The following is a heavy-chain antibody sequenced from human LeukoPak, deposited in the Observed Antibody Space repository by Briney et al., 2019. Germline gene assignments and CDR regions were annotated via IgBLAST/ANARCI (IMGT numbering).Heavy chain of an antibody. CDR2: INPNSGGT. CDR1: GYTFTGYY. V-gene: IGHV1-2*02. CDR3: ARAASWAVAGDFDY. D-gene: IGHD6-19*01. Sequence: ASVKVSCKASGYTFTGYYMHWVRQAPGQGLEWMGWINPNSGGTNYAQKFQGRVTMTRDTSISTAYMELSRLRSDDTAVYYCARAASWAVAGDFDYWGQGTLVTVSS. J-gene: IGHJ4*02.